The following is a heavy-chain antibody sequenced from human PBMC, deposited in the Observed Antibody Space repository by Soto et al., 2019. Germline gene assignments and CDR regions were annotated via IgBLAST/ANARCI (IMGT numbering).Heavy chain of an antibody. CDR2: IFYSGST. D-gene: IGHD2-15*01. J-gene: IGHJ5*02. V-gene: IGHV4-39*01. CDR1: GGSISSSSYY. Sequence: SETLSLTCTVSGGSISSSSYYWGWIRQLPGKGLEWIGSIFYSGSTYYNPSPRSRVTIYIDSSKNQSSLKLSSVTAADTAVYYCARHLVVAATTYNWFDLWGQGTLVTVSS. CDR3: ARHLVVAATTYNWFDL.